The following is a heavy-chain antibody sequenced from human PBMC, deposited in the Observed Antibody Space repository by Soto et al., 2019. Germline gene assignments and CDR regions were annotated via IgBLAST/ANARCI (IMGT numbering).Heavy chain of an antibody. V-gene: IGHV1-69*13. CDR2: IIPIFGTA. CDR1: GGTFSSYA. CDR3: ARGHLELRRSYYYYGVDV. D-gene: IGHD1-7*01. J-gene: IGHJ6*02. Sequence: SVKVSCKASGGTFSSYAISWVRQAPGQGLEWMGGIIPIFGTANYAQKFQGRVTITADETTSTAYMELSSLRSEDTAVYYCARGHLELRRSYYYYGVDVWGQGTTVTVSS.